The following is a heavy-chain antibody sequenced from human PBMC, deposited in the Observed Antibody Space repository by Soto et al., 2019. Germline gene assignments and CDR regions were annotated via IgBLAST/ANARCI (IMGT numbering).Heavy chain of an antibody. V-gene: IGHV1-8*01. CDR2: MNPNSGNT. CDR3: ASRGYRSSSYDYYYYGMAV. J-gene: IGHJ6*02. D-gene: IGHD6-13*01. Sequence: QVQLVQSGAEVKKPGASVKVSCKASGYTFTSYDINWVRQATGQGLEWMGWMNPNSGNTGYAQKFQGRVTMTRNTSINTAYMELSSLRAEDTAVYYCASRGYRSSSYDYYYYGMAVWGQGTTVTVSS. CDR1: GYTFTSYD.